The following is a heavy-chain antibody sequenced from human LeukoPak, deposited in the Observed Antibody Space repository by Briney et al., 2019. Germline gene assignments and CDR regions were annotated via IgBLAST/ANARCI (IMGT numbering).Heavy chain of an antibody. Sequence: GASVNVSCKASGYTFTGYYMHWVRQAPGQGLEWMVWINPNSGGTNYAQTFQGRVTMTRDTSISTAYMELRRLRSDDTAVYYCARVQKQWLMYYFDYWGQGTLVTVSS. CDR1: GYTFTGYY. CDR2: INPNSGGT. J-gene: IGHJ4*02. V-gene: IGHV1-2*02. D-gene: IGHD6-19*01. CDR3: ARVQKQWLMYYFDY.